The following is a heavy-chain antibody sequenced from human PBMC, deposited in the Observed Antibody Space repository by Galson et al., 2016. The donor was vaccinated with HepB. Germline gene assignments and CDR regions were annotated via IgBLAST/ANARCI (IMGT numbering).Heavy chain of an antibody. CDR1: GYTFSSYG. J-gene: IGHJ4*02. Sequence: SVKVSCKASGYTFSSYGITWVRQAPGQGLEWMGWKSSSKSYANYAQNFQGRVTMTTDTSTNTAYMELRSLRSADTAVYYCARDPYCETTNCHNSPNLYYFDSWGQGTLVTVSS. CDR3: ARDPYCETTNCHNSPNLYYFDS. CDR2: KSSSKSYA. D-gene: IGHD2-2*02. V-gene: IGHV1-18*01.